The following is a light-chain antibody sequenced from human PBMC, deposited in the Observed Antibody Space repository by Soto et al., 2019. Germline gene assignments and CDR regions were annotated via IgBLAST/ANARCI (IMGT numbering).Light chain of an antibody. CDR2: AAS. CDR3: QQSYSTSWT. CDR1: QSISSY. Sequence: DIQMTQSPSSLSASVGDRVTITCRASQSISSYLNWYQQKPGKAPKLQIYAASSLQSGVPSRFSGSGSGTDFTRTISSLQPEDFATYYCQQSYSTSWTFGQGTKVEIK. V-gene: IGKV1-39*01. J-gene: IGKJ1*01.